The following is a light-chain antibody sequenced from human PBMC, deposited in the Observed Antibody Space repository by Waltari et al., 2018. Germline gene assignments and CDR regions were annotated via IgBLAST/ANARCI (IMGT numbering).Light chain of an antibody. V-gene: IGLV2-14*03. J-gene: IGLJ2*01. CDR1: SSDIGSYNS. CDR3: SSSTSRTALL. Sequence: QSALTQPASLSGSPGQSITISCTGTSSDIGSYNSVSWYQQHPGEPPKLMIYVVSFRPSWFSNRFSCSKSGNTASLTISGLQAEDEADYYCSSSTSRTALLFGGGTKLTVL. CDR2: VVS.